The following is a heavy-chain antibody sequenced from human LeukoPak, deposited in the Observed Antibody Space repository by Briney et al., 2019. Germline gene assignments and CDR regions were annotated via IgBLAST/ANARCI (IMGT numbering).Heavy chain of an antibody. V-gene: IGHV3-74*01. J-gene: IGHJ4*02. CDR1: GFTFSSYW. CDR2: INSDGSST. D-gene: IGHD3-22*01. Sequence: PGGSLRLSCAASGFTFSSYWMHWVRQAPGKGLVWVSRINSDGSSTSYADSVKGQFTISRDNAKNTLYLQMNSLRAEDTAVYYCARGGHYYDSSAYYGGTNFDCWGQGTLVTVSS. CDR3: ARGGHYYDSSAYYGGTNFDC.